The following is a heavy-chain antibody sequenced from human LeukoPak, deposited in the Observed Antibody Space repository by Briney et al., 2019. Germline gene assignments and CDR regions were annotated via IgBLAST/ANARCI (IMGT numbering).Heavy chain of an antibody. CDR2: ISSSSSYI. D-gene: IGHD6-19*01. CDR3: ASRSSSGWYYFDY. V-gene: IGHV3-21*04. J-gene: IGHJ4*02. CDR1: GFTFSSYS. Sequence: GGSLRLSCAASGFTFSSYSMNWVRQAPGKGLEWVSSISSSSSYIYYADSVKGRFTISRDNAKNSLYLQMNSLRAEDTALYYCASRSSSGWYYFDYWGQGTLVTVSS.